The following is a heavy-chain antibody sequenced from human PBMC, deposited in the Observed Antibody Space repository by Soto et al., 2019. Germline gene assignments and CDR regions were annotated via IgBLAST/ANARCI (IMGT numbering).Heavy chain of an antibody. D-gene: IGHD3-16*01. V-gene: IGHV1-69*13. CDR1: GGTFSSYA. CDR2: IIPIFGTA. CDR3: ARKGGYYYMDV. Sequence: SVKVSCKASGGTFSSYAISWVRQAPGQGLEWMGGIIPIFGTANYAQKFQGRVTITADESTSTAYMKLSSVTAADTAVYYCARKGGYYYMDVWGKGTTVTVSS. J-gene: IGHJ6*03.